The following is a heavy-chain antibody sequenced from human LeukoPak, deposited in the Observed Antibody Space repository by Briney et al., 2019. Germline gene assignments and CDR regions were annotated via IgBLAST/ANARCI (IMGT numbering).Heavy chain of an antibody. Sequence: SETLSLTCTVSGGSISSYYWSWIRQPPGKGLEWIGYIYYSGSTNYNPSLKSRVAISVDTSKNHFSLPRRCVTAADTAVYYCARAKEEYYYGSGSYSGPYNWFDPWGQGTLVTVSS. J-gene: IGHJ5*02. D-gene: IGHD3-10*01. CDR1: GGSISSYY. CDR2: IYYSGST. CDR3: ARAKEEYYYGSGSYSGPYNWFDP. V-gene: IGHV4-59*01.